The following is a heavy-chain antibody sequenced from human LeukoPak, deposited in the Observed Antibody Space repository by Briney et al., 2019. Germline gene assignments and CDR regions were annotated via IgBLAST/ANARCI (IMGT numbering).Heavy chain of an antibody. CDR2: IYYSGIT. Sequence: SETLSLTCTVSGGSIRGYYWSWIRQPPGKGLEYIGYIYYSGITNYNPSLKSRVTISVDTSKNQFSLKLSSVTAADTAVYYCARDVVVAASLVNWFDPWGQGTLVTVSS. J-gene: IGHJ5*02. D-gene: IGHD2-15*01. CDR1: GGSIRGYY. CDR3: ARDVVVAASLVNWFDP. V-gene: IGHV4-59*12.